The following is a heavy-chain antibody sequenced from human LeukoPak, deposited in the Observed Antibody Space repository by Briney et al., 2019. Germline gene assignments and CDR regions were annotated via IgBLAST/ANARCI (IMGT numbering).Heavy chain of an antibody. J-gene: IGHJ5*02. D-gene: IGHD5-12*01. CDR3: AREQPIHIGWFDP. V-gene: IGHV1-2*06. Sequence: ASVKVSCKASGYTFTGYYMHWVRQAPGQGLEWMGRINPNSGDTNYAQKFQGRVTMTRDTSISTAYMELSRLRSDDTAVYYCAREQPIHIGWFDPWGQGTLVTVSS. CDR1: GYTFTGYY. CDR2: INPNSGDT.